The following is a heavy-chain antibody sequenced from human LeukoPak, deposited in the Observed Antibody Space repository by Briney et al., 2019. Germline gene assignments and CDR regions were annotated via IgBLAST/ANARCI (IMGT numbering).Heavy chain of an antibody. CDR2: INPSGTTT. Sequence: ASVKVSCKASGYVYTSHWMHWVRQAPGQGLEWMGVINPSGTTTVYAQKFQGRVTMTRDTSTSTDYLELRSLRSEDTATYYCARDHSRTEGGTSFWWFDPWGQGTLVTVSS. CDR3: ARDHSRTEGGTSFWWFDP. D-gene: IGHD1-26*01. V-gene: IGHV1-46*01. CDR1: GYVYTSHW. J-gene: IGHJ5*02.